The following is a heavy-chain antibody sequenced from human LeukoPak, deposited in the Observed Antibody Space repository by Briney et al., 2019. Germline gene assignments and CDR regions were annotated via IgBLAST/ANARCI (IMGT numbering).Heavy chain of an antibody. D-gene: IGHD2-8*02. CDR2: IYSSGST. J-gene: IGHJ6*03. V-gene: IGHV4-39*07. CDR1: GASISGSGYY. CDR3: ARVVFSGYYYMDV. Sequence: SETLSLTCAVSGASISGSGYYWGWIRQPPGKGLEWIGNIYSSGSTYYNASLQSRVTISVDTSKNQFSLKLSSVTAADTAVYYCARVVFSGYYYMDVWGKGTTVTISS.